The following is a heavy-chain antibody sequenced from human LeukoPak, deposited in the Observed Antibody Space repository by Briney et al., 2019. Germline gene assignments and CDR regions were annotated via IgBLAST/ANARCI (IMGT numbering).Heavy chain of an antibody. V-gene: IGHV3-23*01. D-gene: IGHD2-21*02. CDR3: ARVGVAYCGGDCYAEPFDY. Sequence: GGSLRLSCAASGFTFSSYAMSWVRQAPGKGLEWVSAISGSGGSTYYADSVKGRFTISRDNSKNTLYLQMNSLRAEDTAVYYCARVGVAYCGGDCYAEPFDYWGQGTLVTVSS. J-gene: IGHJ4*02. CDR2: ISGSGGST. CDR1: GFTFSSYA.